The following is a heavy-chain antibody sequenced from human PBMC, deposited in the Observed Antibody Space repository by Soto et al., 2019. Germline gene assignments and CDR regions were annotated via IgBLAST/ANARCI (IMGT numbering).Heavy chain of an antibody. J-gene: IGHJ3*02. CDR3: AHAFGGTSWPNDAFDI. CDR1: GFSLSNARMG. CDR2: IFSNDEK. D-gene: IGHD3-3*02. Sequence: SGPTLVNPTETLTLTCTVSGFSLSNARMGVSWIRQPPGKALEWLAHIFSNDEKSYSTSLKSRLTITKDTSKNQVVLTMTNMDPVDTATYYCAHAFGGTSWPNDAFDIWGQGTVVTVSS. V-gene: IGHV2-26*01.